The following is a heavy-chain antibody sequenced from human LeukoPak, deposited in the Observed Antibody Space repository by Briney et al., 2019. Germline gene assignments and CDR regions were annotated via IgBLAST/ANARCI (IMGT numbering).Heavy chain of an antibody. J-gene: IGHJ4*02. CDR2: IKQDGSEK. D-gene: IGHD6-19*01. CDR1: GFTFSRYW. Sequence: GGSLRLSCAASGFTFSRYWMSWVRQAPGKGLEWVANIKQDGSEKYYVDSVKGRFTISRDNAKNSLYLQMNSLRAEDTAVYYCARSYDGYSSGWYPFDYWGQGTLVTVSS. V-gene: IGHV3-7*01. CDR3: ARSYDGYSSGWYPFDY.